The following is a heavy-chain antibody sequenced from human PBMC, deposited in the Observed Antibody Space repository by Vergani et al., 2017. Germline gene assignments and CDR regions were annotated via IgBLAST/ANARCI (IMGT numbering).Heavy chain of an antibody. CDR2: IYVSGIT. CDR1: GASINNDFYY. V-gene: IGHV4-61*02. D-gene: IGHD1-14*01. Sequence: QVQLQESGPGLVKPSQTLSLTCTVSGASINNDFYYWHWIRQPAGKGLEWIGRIYVSGITDYNSSLQSRVSMSVDTSKNQFSLKLSSVTAADTAVYYCVRTSPRVDYWGQGTLVTVSS. CDR3: VRTSPRVDY. J-gene: IGHJ4*02.